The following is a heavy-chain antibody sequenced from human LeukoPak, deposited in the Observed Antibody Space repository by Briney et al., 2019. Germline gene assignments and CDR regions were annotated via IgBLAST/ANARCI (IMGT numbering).Heavy chain of an antibody. D-gene: IGHD4-17*01. J-gene: IGHJ4*02. CDR3: ARGYDYGDYVGDFDY. CDR2: ITTYNGNT. CDR1: GYTFISYP. Sequence: AXVKVSCKTSGYTFISYPLTWVRQAAGXGLEWMGWITTYNGNTNYAQKLQGRVTITTDTSTSTAYMDLRGLRSDDTAVYFCARGYDYGDYVGDFDYWGQGTLVTVSS. V-gene: IGHV1-18*01.